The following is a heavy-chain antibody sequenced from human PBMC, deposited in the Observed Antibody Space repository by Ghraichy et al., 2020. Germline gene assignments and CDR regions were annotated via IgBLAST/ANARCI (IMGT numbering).Heavy chain of an antibody. CDR2: IYYSGST. CDR3: ARVGYYYGSAHNWFDP. CDR1: GGSISSSSYY. V-gene: IGHV4-39*01. D-gene: IGHD3-10*01. J-gene: IGHJ5*02. Sequence: SQTLSLTCTVSGGSISSSSYYWGWIRQPPGKGLEWIGSIYYSGSTYYNPSLKSRVTISVDTSKNQFSLKLSSVTAADTAVYYCARVGYYYGSAHNWFDPWGQGTLVTVSS.